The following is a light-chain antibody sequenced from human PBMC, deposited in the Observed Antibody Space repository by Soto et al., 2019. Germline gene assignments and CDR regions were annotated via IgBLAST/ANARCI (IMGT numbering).Light chain of an antibody. CDR2: EVS. J-gene: IGLJ1*01. Sequence: QSVLTQAPSASGSPGQSVTISCTGTSSDVGGYNYVSWYQQHPGKAPKLMIYEVSKRPSGVPDRFSGSKSGNTASLTVSGLQAEDEADYYCSSYAGSNVFGTGTKVTVL. CDR3: SSYAGSNV. CDR1: SSDVGGYNY. V-gene: IGLV2-8*01.